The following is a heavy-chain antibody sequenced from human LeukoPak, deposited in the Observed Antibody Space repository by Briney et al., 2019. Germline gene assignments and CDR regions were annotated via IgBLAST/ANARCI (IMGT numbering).Heavy chain of an antibody. J-gene: IGHJ4*02. Sequence: GESLKISCKGSGYSFTSYWIGWVRQMPGKGLEWMGIIYPGDSGTRYSPSFQGQVTISADKSISTAYLQWSSLKASDTAMYYCARLDYYGSGSSFREYYFDYWGQGTLVTVSS. V-gene: IGHV5-51*01. D-gene: IGHD3-10*01. CDR1: GYSFTSYW. CDR2: IYPGDSGT. CDR3: ARLDYYGSGSSFREYYFDY.